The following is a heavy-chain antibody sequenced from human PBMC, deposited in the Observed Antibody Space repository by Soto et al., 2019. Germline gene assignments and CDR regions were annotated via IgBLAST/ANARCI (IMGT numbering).Heavy chain of an antibody. D-gene: IGHD4-17*01. Sequence: PSETLSLTCAVYGGSFSGYYWSWIRQPPGKGLEWIGEINHSGSTNYNPSLKSRVTISVDTSKNQFSLKLSSVTAADTAVYYCARAPTVTTPYYFDYWGQGTLVTVSS. V-gene: IGHV4-34*01. CDR1: GGSFSGYY. J-gene: IGHJ4*02. CDR2: INHSGST. CDR3: ARAPTVTTPYYFDY.